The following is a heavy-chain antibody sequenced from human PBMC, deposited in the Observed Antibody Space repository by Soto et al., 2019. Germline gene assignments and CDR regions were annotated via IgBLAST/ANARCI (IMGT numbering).Heavy chain of an antibody. CDR2: IIPIFGTA. CDR3: ARHVPAAGYYYGMAG. Sequence: QVQLVQSGAEVKKPGSSVKVSCKASGGTFSSYAISWVRQAPGQGLEWMGGIIPIFGTANYALKFQGRVTITADETTSTAYTELSSLRSEDTAAYYCARHVPAAGYYYGMAGWGQGTTVTVSS. D-gene: IGHD2-2*01. CDR1: GGTFSSYA. J-gene: IGHJ6*02. V-gene: IGHV1-69*12.